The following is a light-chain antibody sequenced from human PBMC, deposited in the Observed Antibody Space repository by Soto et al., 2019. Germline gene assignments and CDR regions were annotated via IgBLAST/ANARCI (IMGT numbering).Light chain of an antibody. CDR2: WAS. V-gene: IGKV4-1*01. J-gene: IGKJ1*01. CDR3: QQYYSTPT. Sequence: DIVMTQSPDSLAVSLGERATINCKSSQSVLYSSNNKNYLAWYQQKPGQPPKLLIYWASTRESGVPDRFSGSGSGTDFTLTIRSLQAEDGAVYYCQQYYSTPTFGQGTKVEIK. CDR1: QSVLYSSNNKNY.